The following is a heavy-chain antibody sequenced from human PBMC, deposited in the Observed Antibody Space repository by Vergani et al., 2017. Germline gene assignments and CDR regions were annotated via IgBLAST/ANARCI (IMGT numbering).Heavy chain of an antibody. CDR3: AREAGAQTLVDY. CDR2: IKQDGSEK. V-gene: IGHV3-7*01. D-gene: IGHD1-26*01. CDR1: GFTFSSYG. Sequence: VQLVESGGGVVQPGRSLRLSCAASGFTFSSYGLHWVRQAPGKGFEWVANIKQDGSEKYYVDSVKGRFTISRDNAKNSLYLQMNSLRAEDTAVYYCAREAGAQTLVDYWGQGTLVTVSS. J-gene: IGHJ4*02.